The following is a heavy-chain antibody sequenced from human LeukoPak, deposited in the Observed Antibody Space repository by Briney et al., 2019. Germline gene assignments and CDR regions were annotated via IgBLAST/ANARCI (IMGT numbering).Heavy chain of an antibody. CDR3: TRTLGGGAHDF. Sequence: GGSLRLSCAASGFTFSTYDMHWVRQATGKGLEWVSAIGTAGDTYYLGSVKGRFTISREDAKTFLYLQMNSRRAGDTAVYYCTRTLGGGAHDFWGQGTLVTVSS. D-gene: IGHD1-26*01. V-gene: IGHV3-13*01. J-gene: IGHJ4*02. CDR1: GFTFSTYD. CDR2: IGTAGDT.